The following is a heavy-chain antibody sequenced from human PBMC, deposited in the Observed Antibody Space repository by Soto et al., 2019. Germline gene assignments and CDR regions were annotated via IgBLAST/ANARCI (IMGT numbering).Heavy chain of an antibody. V-gene: IGHV4-39*01. CDR3: ARHQILTGYYSS. D-gene: IGHD3-9*01. J-gene: IGHJ4*02. CDR1: GGSISSSSYY. Sequence: PSETLSLTCTVSGGSISSSSYYWGWIRQPPGEGLEWIGSIYYSGSTYYNPSLKSRVTISVDTSKNQFSLKLSSVTAADTAVYYCARHQILTGYYSSWGQGTLVTVSS. CDR2: IYYSGST.